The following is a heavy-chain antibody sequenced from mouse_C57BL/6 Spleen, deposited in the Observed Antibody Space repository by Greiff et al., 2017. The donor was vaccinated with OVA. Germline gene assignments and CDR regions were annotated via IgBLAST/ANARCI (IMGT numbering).Heavy chain of an antibody. CDR2: ISYDGSN. CDR3: ARESSPHFDY. J-gene: IGHJ2*01. Sequence: ESGPGLVKPSQSLSLTCSVTGYSITSGYYWNWIRQFPGNKLEWMGYISYDGSNNYNPSLKNRISITRDTSKNQFFLKLNSVTTEDTATYYCARESSPHFDYWGQGTTLTVSS. D-gene: IGHD1-1*01. V-gene: IGHV3-6*01. CDR1: GYSITSGYY.